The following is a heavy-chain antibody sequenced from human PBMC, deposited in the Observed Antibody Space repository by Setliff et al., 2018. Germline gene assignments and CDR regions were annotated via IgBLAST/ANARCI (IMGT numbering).Heavy chain of an antibody. CDR2: IWPDDSDT. CDR1: GYSFSTFW. CDR3: ARSPPNRGFGSGWYGDF. V-gene: IGHV5-51*01. D-gene: IGHD6-19*01. Sequence: GESLKISCQASGYSFSTFWIGWVRQMPGKGLEWMGVIWPDDSDTTYSPPFRGEVTISADKSVNTAYLQWDSLRASDTAIYYCARSPPNRGFGSGWYGDFWGQGPLVTVSS. J-gene: IGHJ4*02.